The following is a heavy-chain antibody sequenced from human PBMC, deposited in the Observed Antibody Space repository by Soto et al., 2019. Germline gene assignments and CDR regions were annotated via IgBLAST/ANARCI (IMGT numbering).Heavy chain of an antibody. J-gene: IGHJ4*02. Sequence: PSETLSLTCTVSGGSIRSYCWTWIRQPPGEGLEWIGCICNSGTTNYNPSLKSRVTISVDTSKNQFSLKLSSVTAADTAVYYCARQVGSSSSEISYFDDWGQGTLVTVAS. CDR1: GGSIRSYC. D-gene: IGHD6-6*01. CDR3: ARQVGSSSSEISYFDD. CDR2: ICNSGTT. V-gene: IGHV4-59*08.